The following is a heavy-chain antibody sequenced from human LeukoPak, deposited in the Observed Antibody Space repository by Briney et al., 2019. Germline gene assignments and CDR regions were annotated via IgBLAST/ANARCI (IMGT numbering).Heavy chain of an antibody. CDR2: IYYSGST. J-gene: IGHJ4*02. Sequence: SETLSLTCTVSGGSISSYYWSWIRQPPGKGLEWIGYIYYSGSTNYNTSLKSRVTISVDTSKNQFSLKLSSVTAADTAVYYCARGGSYSYLDYWGQGTLFNVFS. CDR1: GGSISSYY. V-gene: IGHV4-59*01. D-gene: IGHD1-26*01. CDR3: ARGGSYSYLDY.